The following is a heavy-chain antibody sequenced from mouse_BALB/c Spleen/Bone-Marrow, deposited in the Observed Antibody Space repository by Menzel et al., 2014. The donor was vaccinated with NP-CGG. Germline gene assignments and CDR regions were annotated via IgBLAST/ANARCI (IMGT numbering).Heavy chain of an antibody. J-gene: IGHJ2*01. CDR2: IGSGGRK. Sequence: EVKLMESGGGLVKPGGSLKLSCEASGITVSSYAMSWVRQTPEKRLEWVASIGSGGRKHYPDSVEGRLTISRDNARNILYLQVSSLRSEDTAMYYCARGGMTPFDFWGQGITLTVSS. CDR3: ARGGMTPFDF. CDR1: GITVSSYA. D-gene: IGHD2-13*01. V-gene: IGHV5-6-5*01.